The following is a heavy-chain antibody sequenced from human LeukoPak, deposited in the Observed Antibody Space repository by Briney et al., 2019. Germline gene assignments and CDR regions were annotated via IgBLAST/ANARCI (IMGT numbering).Heavy chain of an antibody. CDR3: AREGMVRGVPDAFDL. V-gene: IGHV3-33*01. D-gene: IGHD3-10*01. Sequence: GGSLRLSCAASGFTFSNYGMHWVRQAPGKGLEWVAIIWYDGSNKYYADSVKGRFTITRDNAKNSLYLQMNSLRVEDTAVYYCAREGMVRGVPDAFDLWGQGTMVTVSS. CDR1: GFTFSNYG. J-gene: IGHJ3*01. CDR2: IWYDGSNK.